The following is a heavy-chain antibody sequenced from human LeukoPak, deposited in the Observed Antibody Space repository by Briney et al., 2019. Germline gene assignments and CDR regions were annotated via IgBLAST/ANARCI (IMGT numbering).Heavy chain of an antibody. Sequence: GGSLRLSCAASGFTFSSYSMNWVRQAPGKGLEWVSPISSSSSYIYYADSVKGRFTISRDNAKNSLYLQMNSLRAEDTAVYYCARDQGIYGDYYYGMDVWGQGTTVTVSS. CDR2: ISSSSSYI. CDR3: ARDQGIYGDYYYGMDV. D-gene: IGHD4-17*01. CDR1: GFTFSSYS. V-gene: IGHV3-21*01. J-gene: IGHJ6*02.